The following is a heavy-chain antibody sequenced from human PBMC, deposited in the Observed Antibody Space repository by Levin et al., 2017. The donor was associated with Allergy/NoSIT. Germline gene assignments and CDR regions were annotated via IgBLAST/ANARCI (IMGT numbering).Heavy chain of an antibody. CDR3: ARATPVVGEIGGGY. CDR2: IHNGGDT. Sequence: PGGSLRLSCAVSGFTVSSNYVSWIRQAPGKGLEWLLVIHNGGDTNYADSVKGRFTVSRDNSQNTVYLQMNRLRAEDTAIYYCARATPVVGEIGGGYWGQGTRVTVSS. V-gene: IGHV3-53*01. CDR1: GFTVSSNY. J-gene: IGHJ4*02. D-gene: IGHD2-21*01.